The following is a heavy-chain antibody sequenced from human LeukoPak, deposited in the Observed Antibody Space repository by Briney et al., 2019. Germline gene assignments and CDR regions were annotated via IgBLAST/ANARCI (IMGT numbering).Heavy chain of an antibody. J-gene: IGHJ5*02. Sequence: SETLSLTCAVYGGSFSRYYWSWIRQPPGKGLEWIGEINHSGSTNYNPSLKSRVTISVDTSKNQFSLKLSSVTAADTAVYYCARKRRELWFDPWGQGTLVTVSS. CDR1: GGSFSRYY. CDR2: INHSGST. V-gene: IGHV4-34*01. CDR3: ARKRRELWFDP. D-gene: IGHD1-7*01.